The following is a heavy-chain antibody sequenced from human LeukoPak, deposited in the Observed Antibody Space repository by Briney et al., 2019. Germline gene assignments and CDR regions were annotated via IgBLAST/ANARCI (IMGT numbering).Heavy chain of an antibody. CDR1: GYTFTSYG. Sequence: ASVKVSCKASGYTFTSYGISWVRRAPGQGLEWMGWISAYNGNTNYAQKLQGRVTMTTDTSTSTAYMELRSLRSDDTAVYYCAFMVRGAHKQYYFDYWGQGTLVTVSS. V-gene: IGHV1-18*04. D-gene: IGHD3-10*01. CDR3: AFMVRGAHKQYYFDY. CDR2: ISAYNGNT. J-gene: IGHJ4*02.